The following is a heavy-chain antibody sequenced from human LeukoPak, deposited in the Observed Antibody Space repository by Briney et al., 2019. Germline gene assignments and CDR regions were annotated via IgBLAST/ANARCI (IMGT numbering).Heavy chain of an antibody. J-gene: IGHJ1*01. CDR1: GYSITSGFY. CDR3: ARVAAGIGFFQH. D-gene: IGHD6-13*01. Sequence: PSETLSLTCTVSGYSITSGFYWSWIRQPPGKGLEWIGNIHHSGSTYYNPSLKSRVTISVDTSKNQLSLKLSSVTAADTAVYYCARVAAGIGFFQHWGQGTLVTVSS. CDR2: IHHSGST. V-gene: IGHV4-38-2*02.